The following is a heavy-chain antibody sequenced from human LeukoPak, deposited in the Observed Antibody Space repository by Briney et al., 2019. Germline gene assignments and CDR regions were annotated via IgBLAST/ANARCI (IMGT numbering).Heavy chain of an antibody. D-gene: IGHD6-19*01. CDR1: GFTVSFNY. CDR3: ARAQWRTYSYYYYMDV. Sequence: GGSLRLSCAASGFTVSFNYMSWVRQAPGKGLEWISVIYSGGSTYYADSVKGRFTISRDDSKNTLYLQMNSLRAEDTAIYYCARAQWRTYSYYYYMDVWGKGTTVTVSS. J-gene: IGHJ6*03. V-gene: IGHV3-53*01. CDR2: IYSGGST.